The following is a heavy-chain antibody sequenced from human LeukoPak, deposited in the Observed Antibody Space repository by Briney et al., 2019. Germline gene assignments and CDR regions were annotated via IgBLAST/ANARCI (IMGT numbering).Heavy chain of an antibody. CDR1: GFPFDNYA. Sequence: GGSLRLSCAASGFPFDNYAMNWVRQAPGKGLEWVSSISESGDTTHYADSVKGRFTISRDNSQHTLFLQINPLTPEDPPFYLCAKQWVDCWGQGALVTVSS. CDR3: AKQWVDC. CDR2: ISESGDTT. J-gene: IGHJ4*02. D-gene: IGHD2-8*01. V-gene: IGHV3-23*01.